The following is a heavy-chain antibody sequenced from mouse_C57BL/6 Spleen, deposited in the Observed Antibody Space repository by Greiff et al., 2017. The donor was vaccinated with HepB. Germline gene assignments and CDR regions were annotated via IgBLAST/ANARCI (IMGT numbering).Heavy chain of an antibody. CDR3: ARRPAQATLDAMDY. D-gene: IGHD3-2*02. CDR1: GYTFTSYW. V-gene: IGHV1-50*01. CDR2: IDPSDSYT. J-gene: IGHJ4*01. Sequence: QVQLQQPGAELVKPGASVKLSCKASGYTFTSYWMQWVKQRPGQGLEWIGEIDPSDSYTNYNQKFKGKATLTVDTSSSTAYMQLSSLTSEDSAVYYCARRPAQATLDAMDYWGQGPSFTVSS.